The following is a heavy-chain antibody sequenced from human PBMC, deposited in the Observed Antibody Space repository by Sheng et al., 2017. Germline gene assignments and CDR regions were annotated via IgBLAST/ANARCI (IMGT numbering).Heavy chain of an antibody. Sequence: QLQLQESGPGLVKPSETLSLTCTVSGGSISSSSYYWGWIRQPPGKGLEWIGSIYYSGSTYYNPSLKSRVTISVDTSKNQFSLKLSSVTAADTAVYYCARAHPVTMITFPRGDAFDIWGQGTMVTVS. J-gene: IGHJ3*02. D-gene: IGHD3-22*01. CDR3: ARAHPVTMITFPRGDAFDI. V-gene: IGHV4-39*07. CDR2: IYYSGST. CDR1: GGSISSSSYY.